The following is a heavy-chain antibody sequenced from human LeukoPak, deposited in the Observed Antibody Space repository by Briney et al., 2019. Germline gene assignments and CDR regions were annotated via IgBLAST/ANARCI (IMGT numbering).Heavy chain of an antibody. CDR2: INAGSGNT. Sequence: GASVKVSCKASGYTFNNYALHWVRQAPGQRLEWMGRINAGSGNTKYSQRSQGRVIITRDTSASTAYMELSSLRSEDTAVYYCAREIEGATSLYYYGMDVWGQGTTVTVSS. V-gene: IGHV1-3*01. CDR1: GYTFNNYA. D-gene: IGHD1-26*01. CDR3: AREIEGATSLYYYGMDV. J-gene: IGHJ6*02.